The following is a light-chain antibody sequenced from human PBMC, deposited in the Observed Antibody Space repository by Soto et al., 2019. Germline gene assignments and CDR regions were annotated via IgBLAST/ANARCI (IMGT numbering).Light chain of an antibody. Sequence: EIVMTQSPATLSVSPGERATLSCRASQTVNSNLAWYQQKPGQAPRLLLYDASTRATGVPARFSGSGSGTEFALTISSLQSEDFAVYYCQQYNNWPPGTFGPGTKVDIK. CDR3: QQYNNWPPGT. J-gene: IGKJ3*01. V-gene: IGKV3-15*01. CDR2: DAS. CDR1: QTVNSN.